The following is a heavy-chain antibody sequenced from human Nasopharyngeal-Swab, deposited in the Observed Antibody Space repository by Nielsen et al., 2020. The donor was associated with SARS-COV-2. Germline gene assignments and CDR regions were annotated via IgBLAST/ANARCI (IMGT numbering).Heavy chain of an antibody. CDR2: ISGSGDST. CDR1: GFTFSSYA. Sequence: GESLKISCADTGFTFSSYALSWVRQAPGEGLEWVSAISGSGDSTYYTDSVRGRFTISRDNSKNTLTLQMNSLRVEDTAIYYCAKDRDSGDDSEEYYHYYGMDVWGQGTTVTVSS. CDR3: AKDRDSGDDSEEYYHYYGMDV. V-gene: IGHV3-23*01. D-gene: IGHD5-12*01. J-gene: IGHJ6*02.